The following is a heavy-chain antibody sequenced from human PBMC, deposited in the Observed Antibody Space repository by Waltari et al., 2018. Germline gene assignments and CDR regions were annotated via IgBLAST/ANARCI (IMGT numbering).Heavy chain of an antibody. CDR1: GFTFSSYD. CDR3: VKEKFAY. J-gene: IGHJ4*02. V-gene: IGHV3-23*01. CDR2: IGDSGGSL. Sequence: EVQLLESGGGLVQPGGSSRLSCVASGFTFSSYDMGWVRQVPGKGLECVSGIGDSGGSLYYADSVKGRFTISRDNSKNMLYLQMNSLRVEDTAIYYCVKEKFAYWGRGTLVTVSS.